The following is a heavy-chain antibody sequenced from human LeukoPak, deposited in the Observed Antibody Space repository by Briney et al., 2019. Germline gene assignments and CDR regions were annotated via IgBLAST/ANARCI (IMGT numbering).Heavy chain of an antibody. CDR1: GFTFSSYW. Sequence: GGSLRLSCAASGFTFSSYWMSWVRQAPGKGLERVANIKQDGSEKYYVDSVKGRFTISRDNAKNSLYLQMNSLRAEDTAVYYCARSWELDYFDYWGQGTLVTVSS. V-gene: IGHV3-7*01. CDR2: IKQDGSEK. J-gene: IGHJ4*02. CDR3: ARSWELDYFDY. D-gene: IGHD1-26*01.